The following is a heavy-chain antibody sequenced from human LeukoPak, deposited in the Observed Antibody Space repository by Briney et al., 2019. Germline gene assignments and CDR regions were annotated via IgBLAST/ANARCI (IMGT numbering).Heavy chain of an antibody. J-gene: IGHJ3*02. D-gene: IGHD2-15*01. CDR1: GYNFTSYW. CDR2: IYPGDSDT. Sequence: GESLKISCKGSGYNFTSYWIGWVRQMPGKGLEWMGIIYPGDSDTRYSPSFQGQVTISADKSISTAYLQWSSLKASDTAMYYCARSVVVVAAKRPQGAFDIWGQGTMVTVSS. CDR3: ARSVVVVAAKRPQGAFDI. V-gene: IGHV5-51*01.